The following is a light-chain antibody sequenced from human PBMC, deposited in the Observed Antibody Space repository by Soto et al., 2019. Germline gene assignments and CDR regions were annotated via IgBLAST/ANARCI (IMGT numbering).Light chain of an antibody. CDR3: QQLNSYHTWT. J-gene: IGKJ1*01. Sequence: DIQLTQSPSFLSASVGDRVTITYRASQGISSYLAWYQQKPGKAPKLLIYAASTLQSGVPSRFSGSGSGTEFTLTISSLQPEDFATYYCQQLNSYHTWTFGQGTKVEIK. CDR1: QGISSY. CDR2: AAS. V-gene: IGKV1-9*01.